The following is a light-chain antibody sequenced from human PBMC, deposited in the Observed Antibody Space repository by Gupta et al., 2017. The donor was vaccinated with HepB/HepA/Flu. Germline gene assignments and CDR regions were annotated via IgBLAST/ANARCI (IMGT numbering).Light chain of an antibody. CDR3: QQYNNWPPLT. CDR1: QSVNSN. V-gene: IGKV3-15*01. J-gene: IGKJ4*01. CDR2: GAS. Sequence: ILMTQPPATLSVSPGERATLSCRASQSVNSNLAWYQQKPGQAPRLLIYGASTRATGIPARFSGSGSGTEFTLTISSLQSEDFALYYCQQYNNWPPLTFGGGTKVEMK.